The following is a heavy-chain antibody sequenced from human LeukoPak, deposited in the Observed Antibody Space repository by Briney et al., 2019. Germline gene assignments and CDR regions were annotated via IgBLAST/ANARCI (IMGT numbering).Heavy chain of an antibody. CDR1: GFTFSSYA. CDR3: AKDGIAVAGYFDY. V-gene: IGHV3-23*01. Sequence: GGSLRLSCAASGFTFSSYAMSWVRQAPGKGLEWVSAISGSGGSTYYADSVKGRLTISRDNSKNTLYLQMNSLRAGDTAVYYCAKDGIAVAGYFDYWGQGTLVTVSS. J-gene: IGHJ4*02. D-gene: IGHD6-19*01. CDR2: ISGSGGST.